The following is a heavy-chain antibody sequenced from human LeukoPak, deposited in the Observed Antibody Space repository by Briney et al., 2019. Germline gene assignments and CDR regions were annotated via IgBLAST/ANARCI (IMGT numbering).Heavy chain of an antibody. J-gene: IGHJ4*02. CDR1: GYTFTSYD. Sequence: ASVKVSCKASGYTFTSYDINWVRQATGQGLEWMGWMNPNSGNTGYAQKFQGRVTMTRNTSISTAYMELSSLRSEDTAVYYCARAILMTTVVYARHNVYYFDYWGQGTLVTVSS. CDR2: MNPNSGNT. CDR3: ARAILMTTVVYARHNVYYFDY. D-gene: IGHD4-23*01. V-gene: IGHV1-8*01.